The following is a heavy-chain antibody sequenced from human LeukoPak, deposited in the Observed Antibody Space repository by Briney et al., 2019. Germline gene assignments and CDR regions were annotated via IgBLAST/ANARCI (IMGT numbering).Heavy chain of an antibody. CDR1: GGSISSSTYY. CDR2: IYYSGST. Sequence: PSETLSLTCSVSGGSISSSTYYWGWIRQPPGKGLEWIGYIYYSGSTNYNPSLKSRVTISVDTSKNQFSLKLSSVTAADTAVYYCARSIYGGGRFDPWGQGTLVTVSS. J-gene: IGHJ5*02. V-gene: IGHV4-61*05. CDR3: ARSIYGGGRFDP. D-gene: IGHD3-9*01.